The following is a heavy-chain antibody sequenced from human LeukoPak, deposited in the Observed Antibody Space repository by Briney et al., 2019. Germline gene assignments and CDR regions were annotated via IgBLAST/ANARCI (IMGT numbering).Heavy chain of an antibody. Sequence: GGSLRLSCAASGFTFSSYGMHWVRQAPGKGLEWVAVIWYDGSNKYYADSVKGRFTVSRGNSKNTLYLQMNSLRAEDTAVYYCAKVDYGDYLSAFDYWGQGTLVTVSS. CDR3: AKVDYGDYLSAFDY. CDR2: IWYDGSNK. D-gene: IGHD4-17*01. J-gene: IGHJ4*02. CDR1: GFTFSSYG. V-gene: IGHV3-33*06.